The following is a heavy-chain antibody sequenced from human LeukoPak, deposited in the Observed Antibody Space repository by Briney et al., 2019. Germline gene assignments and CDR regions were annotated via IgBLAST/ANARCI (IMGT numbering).Heavy chain of an antibody. CDR3: ARVRNYDFWSGYYKRYYYMDV. D-gene: IGHD3-3*01. CDR2: MYYSGST. V-gene: IGHV4-39*07. J-gene: IGHJ6*03. CDR1: GGSISSSGYY. Sequence: PSETLSLTCTVSGGSISSSGYYWGWIRQPPGKGLEWIGSMYYSGSTYYNPSLKSRVTISVDTSKNHFSLKLSSVTAADTAVYYCARVRNYDFWSGYYKRYYYMDVWGKGTTVTVSS.